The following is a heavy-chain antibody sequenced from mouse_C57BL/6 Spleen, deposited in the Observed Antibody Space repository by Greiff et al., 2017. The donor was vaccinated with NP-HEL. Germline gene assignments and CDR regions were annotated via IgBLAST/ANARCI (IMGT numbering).Heavy chain of an antibody. CDR1: GYTFTDYY. CDR2: INPNNGGT. Sequence: VQLQQSGPELVKPGASVKISCKASGYTFTDYYMNWVKQSHGKSLEWIGDINPNNGGTSYNQKFKGKATLTVDKSSSTAYMELRSLTSEDSAVYYCARSRSTLGVYWGQGTTLTVSS. V-gene: IGHV1-26*01. J-gene: IGHJ2*01. D-gene: IGHD2-1*01. CDR3: ARSRSTLGVY.